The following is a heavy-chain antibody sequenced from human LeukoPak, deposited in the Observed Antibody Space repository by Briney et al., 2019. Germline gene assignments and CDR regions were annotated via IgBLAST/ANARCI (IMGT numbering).Heavy chain of an antibody. CDR3: AKDSMDYYDSSGWDY. J-gene: IGHJ4*02. Sequence: GGSLRLSCAASGFTFSNYAMSWVRQAPGKGLEWVSAISGSGGSTYYADSVKGRFTISRDNSKNTLYLQMNSLRAEDTAVYYCAKDSMDYYDSSGWDYWGQGTLVTVSS. V-gene: IGHV3-23*01. CDR1: GFTFSNYA. D-gene: IGHD3-22*01. CDR2: ISGSGGST.